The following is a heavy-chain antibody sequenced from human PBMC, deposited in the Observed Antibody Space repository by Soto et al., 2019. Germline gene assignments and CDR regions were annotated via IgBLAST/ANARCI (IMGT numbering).Heavy chain of an antibody. CDR1: GYRFTDYG. D-gene: IGHD3-10*01. J-gene: IGHJ6*02. CDR3: AGEGYQYCSGTYSPPRYYGMDV. V-gene: IGHV1-18*01. Sequence: QVQLVQSGSEVKKPGALVKVSCKTSGYRFTDYGISWVRQAPGQGLEWMGWISDYNGKTNYAQKLRGRIFMTTDTSTRTAYMEMRSLRSDDTVVYFCAGEGYQYCSGTYSPPRYYGMDVWGQGTTVTVSS. CDR2: ISDYNGKT.